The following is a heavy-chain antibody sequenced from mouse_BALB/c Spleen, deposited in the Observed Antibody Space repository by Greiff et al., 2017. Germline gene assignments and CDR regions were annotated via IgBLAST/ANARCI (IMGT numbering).Heavy chain of an antibody. Sequence: LVESGGGLVKPGGSLKLSCAASGFAFSSYDMSWVRQTPEKRLEWVAYISSGGGSTYYPDTVKGRFTISRDNAKNTLYLQMSSLKSEDTAMYYCARGELRGYFDYWGQGTTLTVSS. J-gene: IGHJ2*01. V-gene: IGHV5-12-1*01. CDR1: GFAFSSYD. CDR2: ISSGGGST. D-gene: IGHD1-1*01. CDR3: ARGELRGYFDY.